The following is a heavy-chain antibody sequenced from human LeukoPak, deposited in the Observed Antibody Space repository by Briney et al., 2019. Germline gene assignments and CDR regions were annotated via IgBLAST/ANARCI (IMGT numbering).Heavy chain of an antibody. CDR2: ISYDGRNT. V-gene: IGHV3-30*04. J-gene: IGHJ4*02. D-gene: IGHD4-17*01. Sequence: GGSLRLSCAASGFTFGSYSMHWVRQPPGKGLEWVAFISYDGRNTYYAKSVKGRFTISRDDSKNTLYLQMNSLRADDTAVYYCARNSVTTGYYFDYWGQGTLVTVSS. CDR1: GFTFGSYS. CDR3: ARNSVTTGYYFDY.